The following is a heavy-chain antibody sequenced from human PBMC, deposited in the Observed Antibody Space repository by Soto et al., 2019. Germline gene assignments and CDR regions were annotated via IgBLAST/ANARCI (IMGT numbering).Heavy chain of an antibody. CDR2: IYYSGST. V-gene: IGHV4-39*01. J-gene: IGHJ5*02. Sequence: SETLSLPCTVSGGSISSSSYYWGWIRQPPGKGLEWIGSIYYSGSTYYNPSLKSRVTISVDTSKNQFSLKLSSVTAADTAVYYCARLPHWLRGSGSCLRLSWYEPWGQGTLVTVSS. CDR1: GGSISSSSYY. CDR3: ARLPHWLRGSGSCLRLSWYEP. D-gene: IGHD3-10*01.